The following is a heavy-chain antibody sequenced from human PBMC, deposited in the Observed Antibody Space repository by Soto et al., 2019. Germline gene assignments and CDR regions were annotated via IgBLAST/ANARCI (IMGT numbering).Heavy chain of an antibody. V-gene: IGHV3-7*01. J-gene: IGHJ6*02. CDR3: VRDWSTFWGMDV. CDR1: GFTFSTYW. CDR2: IKQDGSEK. Sequence: PGGSLRLSCAASGFTFSTYWMNWVRQAPGKGLEWVANIKQDGSEKYYVDSVKGRFAISRDNAKDSLFLQMNNLRAEDTAVYYCVRDWSTFWGMDVWGQGPTVTVSS.